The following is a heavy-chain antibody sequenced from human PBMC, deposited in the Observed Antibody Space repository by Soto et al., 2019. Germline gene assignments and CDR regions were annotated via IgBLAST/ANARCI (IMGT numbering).Heavy chain of an antibody. J-gene: IGHJ4*02. CDR2: INHSGST. CDR1: GGSFSG. D-gene: IGHD6-13*01. CDR3: ARAGSSKAAAGTFDY. V-gene: IGHV4-34*01. Sequence: PSETLSLTCAVYGGSFSGWIRQPPGKGLEWIGEINHSGSTNYNPSLKSRVTISVDTSKNQFSLKLSSVTAADTAVYYCARAGSSKAAAGTFDYRAQRTPVTGSS.